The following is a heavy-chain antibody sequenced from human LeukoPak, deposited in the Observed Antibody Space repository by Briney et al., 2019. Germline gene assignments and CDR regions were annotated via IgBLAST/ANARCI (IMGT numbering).Heavy chain of an antibody. Sequence: GGSLRLSCAASRFTFSDYYMSWIRQAPGKGLECVSYISNRGSTIYYADSVKGRFTISRDNAKKSLFLQMNSLRAEDTAVYYCARAMRGHFDYWGQGTLVTVSS. CDR3: ARAMRGHFDY. CDR2: ISNRGSTI. CDR1: RFTFSDYY. D-gene: IGHD3-10*01. V-gene: IGHV3-11*01. J-gene: IGHJ4*02.